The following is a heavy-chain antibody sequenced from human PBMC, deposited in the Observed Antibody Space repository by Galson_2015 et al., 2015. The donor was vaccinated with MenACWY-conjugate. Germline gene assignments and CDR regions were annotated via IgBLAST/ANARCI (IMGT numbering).Heavy chain of an antibody. CDR3: ARTRRYTSYYFYYYIDV. J-gene: IGHJ6*03. CDR1: GFSLSTPEMC. V-gene: IGHV2-70*11. CDR2: IDWDDNR. Sequence: PALVKPTQTLTLTCTFSGFSLSTPEMCVSWIRQSPGKALEWLARIDWDDNRYYSTSLKTWLTISKDTSKNQVVLSMTNMDPVDTATYYCARTRRYTSYYFYYYIDVWGKGTTVAVSS. D-gene: IGHD5-12*01.